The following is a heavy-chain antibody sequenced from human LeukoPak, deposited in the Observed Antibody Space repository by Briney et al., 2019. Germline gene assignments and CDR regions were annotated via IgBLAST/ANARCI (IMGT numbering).Heavy chain of an antibody. J-gene: IGHJ4*02. D-gene: IGHD3-10*01. CDR3: ARDDEGYGLY. Sequence: PGGSLRPSCAASEFTFRSHVISWVRQAPGQGLEWMGWISGYNGNTNYAQKFQGRVTMTTDTSTSTVYMELRSLRSDDTAVYYCARDDEGYGLYWGQGTLVTVSS. CDR1: EFTFRSHV. V-gene: IGHV1-18*01. CDR2: ISGYNGNT.